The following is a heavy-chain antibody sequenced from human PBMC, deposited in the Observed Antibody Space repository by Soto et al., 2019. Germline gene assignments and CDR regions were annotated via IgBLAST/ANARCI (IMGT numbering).Heavy chain of an antibody. D-gene: IGHD2-15*01. V-gene: IGHV1-8*01. J-gene: IGHJ4*02. CDR2: MNPNSGKT. CDR3: ARGRGPCSGGSCYPY. CDR1: GYTFTSYD. Sequence: ASVKVSCKASGYTFTSYDINWVRQATGKGLEWMGWMNPNSGKTGYAQKFQGRVTMTRNTSISTAYMELSSLRSEDTAVYYCARGRGPCSGGSCYPYWGQGTLVTVSS.